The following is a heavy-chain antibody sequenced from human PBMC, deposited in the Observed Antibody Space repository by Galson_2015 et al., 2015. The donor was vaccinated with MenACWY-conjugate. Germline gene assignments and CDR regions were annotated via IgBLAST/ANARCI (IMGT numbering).Heavy chain of an antibody. CDR3: ARDEISGMMFGLGC. D-gene: IGHD3/OR15-3a*01. J-gene: IGHJ4*02. V-gene: IGHV3-11*06. Sequence: SLRLSCAASGFTFSDYYMSWIRQAPGKGLEWVASISSSSTYIYYSDSVKGRFTISRDNAKNSLYLQMNFLRAEDTAVYYCARDEISGMMFGLGCWGQGTLVAVSS. CDR2: ISSSSTYI. CDR1: GFTFSDYY.